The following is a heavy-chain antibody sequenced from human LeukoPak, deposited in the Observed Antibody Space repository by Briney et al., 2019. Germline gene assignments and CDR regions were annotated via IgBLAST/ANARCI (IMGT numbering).Heavy chain of an antibody. CDR1: GLTFSNYW. CDR3: ARVLSGSWDWFDP. V-gene: IGHV3-74*01. Sequence: GGSLRLSCAASGLTFSNYWMHWVRQAPGKGLVWVSRINTVGSRITYADSVKGRFTISRDNAMNTVYLQMNSLRAEDTAVYYCARVLSGSWDWFDPWGQGTLVTVSS. CDR2: INTVGSRI. D-gene: IGHD3-22*01. J-gene: IGHJ5*02.